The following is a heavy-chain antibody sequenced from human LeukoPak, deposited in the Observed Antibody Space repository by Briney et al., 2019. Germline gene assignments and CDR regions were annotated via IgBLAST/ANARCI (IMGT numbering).Heavy chain of an antibody. D-gene: IGHD5-18*01. CDR3: ARASGYSYGLLDY. CDR2: INHSGST. CDR1: GGSLSGYY. Sequence: SETLSLTCAVYGGSLSGYYWSWIRQPPGKGLEWIGEINHSGSTNYNPSLKSRVTISVDTSKNQFSLKLSSVTAADTAVYYCARASGYSYGLLDYWGQGTLVTVSS. J-gene: IGHJ4*02. V-gene: IGHV4-34*01.